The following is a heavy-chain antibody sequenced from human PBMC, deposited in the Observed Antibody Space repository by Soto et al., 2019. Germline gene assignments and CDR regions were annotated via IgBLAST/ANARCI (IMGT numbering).Heavy chain of an antibody. V-gene: IGHV3-9*01. Sequence: GGSLRLSCVGTGLNFDDFAMHWVRQAPGKGLEWVSGVTWNSRVLAYADSVKGRFTISRDNARNSLYLQMDSLRDEDTALYYCAKGRYDFWSPYYFDFWGQGTLVTVSS. CDR3: AKGRYDFWSPYYFDF. CDR2: VTWNSRVL. J-gene: IGHJ4*02. CDR1: GLNFDDFA. D-gene: IGHD3-3*01.